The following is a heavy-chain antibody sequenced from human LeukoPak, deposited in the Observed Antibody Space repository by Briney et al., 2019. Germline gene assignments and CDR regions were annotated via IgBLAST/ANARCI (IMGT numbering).Heavy chain of an antibody. D-gene: IGHD3-16*01. CDR1: GFTFSNYA. J-gene: IGHJ5*02. V-gene: IGHV3-23*01. CDR2: ISGSGSNT. CDR3: ARDFTSGRFDP. Sequence: GGSLRLSCAASGFTFSNYAMTWVRQAPGKGLEWVSVISGSGSNTDYADSVKGRFTISRDNSKNTLYLQMNSLRAEDTAVYYCARDFTSGRFDPWGQGTLVTVSS.